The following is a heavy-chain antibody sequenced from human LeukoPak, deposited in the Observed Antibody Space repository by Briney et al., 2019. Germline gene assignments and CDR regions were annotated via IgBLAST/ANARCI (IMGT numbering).Heavy chain of an antibody. CDR2: IYYSGST. V-gene: IGHV4-39*01. D-gene: IGHD7-27*01. Sequence: SETLSLTCTVSGGSISSSSYYWGWIRQPPGKGLEWIGSIYYSGSTYYNPSLKSRVTISVDTSKNQFSLKLSSVTAADTAVYYCARHAPQTGDSDYWGQGTLVTVSS. CDR1: GGSISSSSYY. J-gene: IGHJ4*02. CDR3: ARHAPQTGDSDY.